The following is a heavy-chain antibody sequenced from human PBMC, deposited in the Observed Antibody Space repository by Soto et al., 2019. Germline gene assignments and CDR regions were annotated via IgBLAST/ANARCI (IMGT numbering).Heavy chain of an antibody. D-gene: IGHD2-15*01. CDR3: ARDSGVATPFDY. V-gene: IGHV4-31*01. J-gene: IGHJ4*02. CDR1: GGSISSGGYY. CDR2: IYYSGST. Sequence: QVQLQESGPGLVKPSQTLSLTCTVSGGSISSGGYYWSWVRQHPGKGLEWIGYIYYSGSTYYNPSLKSQVTISVDTSRNQLSLKLSSVTAADTAVYYCARDSGVATPFDYWGQGTPVTVSS.